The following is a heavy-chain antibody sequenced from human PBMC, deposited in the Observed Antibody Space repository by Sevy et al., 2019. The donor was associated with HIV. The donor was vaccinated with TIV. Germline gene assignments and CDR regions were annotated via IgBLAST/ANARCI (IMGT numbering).Heavy chain of an antibody. J-gene: IGHJ4*02. Sequence: GGSLRLSCAASGFTFSTYTMNWVRQVPGKGLEWVSSVSSSSSYIYYKDSVKGRFTISRDNAKNSLYLQMNSLRVEDTAVYYCARAAYYCSTTSCYIDYWGQGTLVTVSS. D-gene: IGHD2-2*02. CDR3: ARAAYYCSTTSCYIDY. V-gene: IGHV3-21*01. CDR1: GFTFSTYT. CDR2: VSSSSSYI.